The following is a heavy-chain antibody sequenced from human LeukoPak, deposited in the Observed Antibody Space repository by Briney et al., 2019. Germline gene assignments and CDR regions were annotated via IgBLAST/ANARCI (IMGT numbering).Heavy chain of an antibody. CDR2: ISGSGGDI. CDR3: AKTLGDYVGYYYYGLDV. CDR1: GFTFSSYA. D-gene: IGHD4-17*01. V-gene: IGHV3-23*01. J-gene: IGHJ6*02. Sequence: GGSLRLSCAASGFTFSSYAMSCVRQAPGNGLEWVSAISGSGGDIYYADSVKGRFTISRDNSKNTLYLQMNSLRAEDTAVYYCAKTLGDYVGYYYYGLDVWGQGTTVTVSS.